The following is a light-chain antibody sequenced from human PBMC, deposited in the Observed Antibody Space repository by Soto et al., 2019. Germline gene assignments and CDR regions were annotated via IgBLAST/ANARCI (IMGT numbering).Light chain of an antibody. V-gene: IGKV1-8*01. J-gene: IGKJ4*01. Sequence: AIRMTQSPSSFSASTGDRVTITCRASQGISSYLAWYQQKPGKAPKLLIYAASTLESGVPSRFSGSGSGTDFTLTISCLRSEDFATYYCQQYYSYPLTFGGGTKVEIK. CDR3: QQYYSYPLT. CDR2: AAS. CDR1: QGISSY.